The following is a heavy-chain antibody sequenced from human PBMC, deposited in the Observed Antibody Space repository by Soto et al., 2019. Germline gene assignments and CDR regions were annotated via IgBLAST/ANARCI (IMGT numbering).Heavy chain of an antibody. V-gene: IGHV4-59*01. CDR3: ARAVLPPTAPFDY. CDR1: GGSISSYD. Sequence: SSETLSLTCTVSGGSISSYDWSWIRQPPGKGLEWIGYIYYSGSTDYDPSLKSRVTISVDTSKNQFSLKLSSVTAADTAVYYCARAVLPPTAPFDYWGQGTLVTVSS. CDR2: IYYSGST. D-gene: IGHD2-21*02. J-gene: IGHJ4*02.